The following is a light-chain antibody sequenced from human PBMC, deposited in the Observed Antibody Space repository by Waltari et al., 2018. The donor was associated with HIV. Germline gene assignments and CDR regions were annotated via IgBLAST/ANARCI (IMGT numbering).Light chain of an antibody. CDR3: QQYYSTPPMYT. CDR1: QRILYSSNNKNY. V-gene: IGKV4-1*01. Sequence: DIVLTQSPDSLAVSLGERAPLNCTSSQRILYSSNNKNYLAWYQQKPGQPPKLLIYWASTRESGVPDRFSGSGSGTDFTLTISSLQAEDVAVYYCQQYYSTPPMYTFGQGTKLEIK. J-gene: IGKJ2*01. CDR2: WAS.